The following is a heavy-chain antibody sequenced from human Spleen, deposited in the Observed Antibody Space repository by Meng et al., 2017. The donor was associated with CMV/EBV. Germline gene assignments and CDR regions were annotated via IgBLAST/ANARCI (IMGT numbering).Heavy chain of an antibody. D-gene: IGHD6-6*01. J-gene: IGHJ4*02. V-gene: IGHV1-69*05. Sequence: CTASGGTFSSYAIKWVRQATGHGLEWIGNIIPMFRKTNYAQKFQGRVTITTGESSGTVFMELSSLTLDDTAIYFCARVPDSRAPEDDYWGQGTLVTVSS. CDR3: ARVPDSRAPEDDY. CDR1: GGTFSSYA. CDR2: IIPMFRKT.